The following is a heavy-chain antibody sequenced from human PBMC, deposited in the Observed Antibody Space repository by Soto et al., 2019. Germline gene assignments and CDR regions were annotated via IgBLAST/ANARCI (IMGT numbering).Heavy chain of an antibody. CDR1: GGSFSSNP. CDR2: IIPIFATV. CDR3: ARGGRGYSSAPRYYFEY. Sequence: QVQLVQSGSEVKKPGSSVKVSCKASGGSFSSNPISWVRQAPGQGLEWMAGIIPIFATVHYAQKFQGRVTITADESTSTAYMELTSLRSEDTAVYFCARGGRGYSSAPRYYFEYWGQGTLVTVS. J-gene: IGHJ4*02. V-gene: IGHV1-69*01. D-gene: IGHD5-18*01.